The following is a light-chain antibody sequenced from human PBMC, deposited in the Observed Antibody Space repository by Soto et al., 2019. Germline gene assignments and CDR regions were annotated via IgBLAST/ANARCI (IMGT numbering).Light chain of an antibody. CDR1: HSVSNN. CDR2: DAS. V-gene: IGKV3-15*01. Sequence: EIVMTRSPGTLSVSPGERATLSCRASHSVSNNLAWYQQKVGQSPRLLIYDASTGATGVPGRFSGSGSGTQFTLTISSLLPEDFAVYYCQQYRDWPETFGQGTKVEIK. CDR3: QQYRDWPET. J-gene: IGKJ1*01.